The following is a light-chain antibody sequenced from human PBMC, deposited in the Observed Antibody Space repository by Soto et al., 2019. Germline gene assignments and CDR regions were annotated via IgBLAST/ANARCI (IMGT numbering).Light chain of an antibody. Sequence: EIVLTQSPAPLSLSPAERATLSFRASKSVSSYLAWYQQKPCQAPTLLIYDAPNRASGIPARFSGGGSGTDFSLTISSLEPEDLAVYDGQQRFNLPCFTFGQGTKVEGK. J-gene: IGKJ2*01. CDR2: DAP. V-gene: IGKV3-11*01. CDR1: KSVSSY. CDR3: QQRFNLPCFT.